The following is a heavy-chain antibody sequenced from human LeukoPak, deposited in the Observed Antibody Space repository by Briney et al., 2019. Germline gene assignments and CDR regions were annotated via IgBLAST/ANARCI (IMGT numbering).Heavy chain of an antibody. CDR3: AKDQGKIQLWLLYYMDV. D-gene: IGHD5-18*01. J-gene: IGHJ6*03. CDR2: LSGTSTYT. V-gene: IGHV3-23*01. Sequence: GGSLRLSCAASGFTFSSYGMSWVRQAPGQGLEWVSSLSGTSTYTYYADSVKGRFTISRDNSKNTLFLQMNSLRVEDTAVYYCAKDQGKIQLWLLYYMDVWGKGTTVTVSS. CDR1: GFTFSSYG.